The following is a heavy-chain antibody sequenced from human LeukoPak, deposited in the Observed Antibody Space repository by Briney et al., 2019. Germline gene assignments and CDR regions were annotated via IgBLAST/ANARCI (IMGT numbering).Heavy chain of an antibody. D-gene: IGHD2-21*02. Sequence: GASVKVCCKASGYTFTGYYMHWVRQAPGQGLEWMGYINPHSGGTNSPQKFQGRVTMTTDTSISAAYMELSSLISDDTAMYYCVREGNELLSKNFDYWGQGTLVTVSS. V-gene: IGHV1-2*02. CDR2: INPHSGGT. CDR1: GYTFTGYY. J-gene: IGHJ4*02. CDR3: VREGNELLSKNFDY.